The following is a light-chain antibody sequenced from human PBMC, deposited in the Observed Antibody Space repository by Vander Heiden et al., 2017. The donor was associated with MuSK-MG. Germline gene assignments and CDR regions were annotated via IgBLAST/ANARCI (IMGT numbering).Light chain of an antibody. CDR3: HQSYNTPRT. Sequence: DFPITQSPSSLSASVGDRVTITCRASETISIFLNWYQQKPGKAPTLLIHTASTLHKGVPSRFSGSGSGTDFTLTISRLQPEDFATYYCHQSYNTPRTFGQGTRVDIK. CDR2: TAS. CDR1: ETISIF. V-gene: IGKV1-39*01. J-gene: IGKJ1*01.